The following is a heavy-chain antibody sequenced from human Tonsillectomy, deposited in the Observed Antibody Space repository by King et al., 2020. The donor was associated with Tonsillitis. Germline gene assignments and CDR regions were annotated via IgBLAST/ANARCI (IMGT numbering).Heavy chain of an antibody. J-gene: IGHJ4*02. Sequence: VQLQQWGAGLLKPSETLSLTCAVYGGSFSGDYWSWIRQPPGKGLEWIGEINHSGRTNYNPSLKSRVTISVDTSKNQFSLKMSSVTAADTAVYYCARERFEGQLLNNAFDYWGQGTLVTVSS. D-gene: IGHD6-6*01. CDR2: INHSGRT. V-gene: IGHV4-34*01. CDR1: GGSFSGDY. CDR3: ARERFEGQLLNNAFDY.